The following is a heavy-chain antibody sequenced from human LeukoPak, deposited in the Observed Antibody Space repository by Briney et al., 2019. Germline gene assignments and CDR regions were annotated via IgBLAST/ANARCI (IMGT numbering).Heavy chain of an antibody. CDR1: GGSISDDY. V-gene: IGHV4-59*01. CDR3: ARGAGWYNY. D-gene: IGHD6-19*01. Sequence: PSETLSLTCPVSGGSISDDYWSWLRQPPGEGLEWIAYIHYSGTTNYNPSLKSRVTISIDTSKKQFSLKVSSVTAADTAVYYCARGAGWYNYWGQGTLVTVSS. CDR2: IHYSGTT. J-gene: IGHJ4*02.